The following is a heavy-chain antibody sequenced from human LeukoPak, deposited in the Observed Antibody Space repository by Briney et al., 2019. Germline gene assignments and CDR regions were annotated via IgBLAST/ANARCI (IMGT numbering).Heavy chain of an antibody. CDR1: GFLLYFYG. D-gene: IGHD6-13*01. Sequence: GGPLSLLCTVWGFLLYFYGVMGPRQAPGKGLVCVSGINWYGGRTGCVVSVRGRFTLSRDNDKNSLYLQMNSLRAEDTALYCSARDQGGTGIWYEGEGYWGQGTLVTVSS. CDR2: INWYGGRT. V-gene: IGHV3-20*04. CDR3: ARDQGGTGIWYEGEGY. J-gene: IGHJ4*02.